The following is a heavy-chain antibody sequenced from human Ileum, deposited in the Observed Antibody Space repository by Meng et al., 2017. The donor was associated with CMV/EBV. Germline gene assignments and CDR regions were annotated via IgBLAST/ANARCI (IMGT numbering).Heavy chain of an antibody. CDR3: ARDRFAGDGGGYPLGY. J-gene: IGHJ4*02. Sequence: ASVKVSCKASGYTFISYGITWVRQAPGQGPEWMGWISAYNGNTNYAQKLQGRVTMTTDTSTSTAHMELRSLRSDDTAVYYCARDRFAGDGGGYPLGYWGQGTLVTVSS. CDR1: GYTFISYG. CDR2: ISAYNGNT. V-gene: IGHV1-18*01. D-gene: IGHD1-26*01.